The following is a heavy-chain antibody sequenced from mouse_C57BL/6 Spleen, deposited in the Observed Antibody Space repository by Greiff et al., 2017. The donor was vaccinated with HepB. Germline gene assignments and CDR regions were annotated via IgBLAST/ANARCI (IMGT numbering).Heavy chain of an antibody. CDR1: GYTFTSYW. Sequence: VQLQQSGTVLARPGASVKMSCKTSGYTFTSYWMHWVKQRPGQGLEWIGAIHPGNSDTSYNQKFKGKAKLTAVTSASTAYMELSSLTNEDSAVYYCTRGDGSSYEGFAYWGQGTLVTVSA. D-gene: IGHD1-1*01. V-gene: IGHV1-5*01. CDR2: IHPGNSDT. J-gene: IGHJ3*01. CDR3: TRGDGSSYEGFAY.